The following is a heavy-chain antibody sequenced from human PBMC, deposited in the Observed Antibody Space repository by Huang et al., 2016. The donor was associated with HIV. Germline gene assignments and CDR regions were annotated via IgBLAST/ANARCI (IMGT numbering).Heavy chain of an antibody. D-gene: IGHD6-13*01. CDR2: IYPCDSDT. CDR1: GYSFTSYW. V-gene: IGHV5-51*01. Sequence: EVQLVQSGAEVKKPGESLKISCKGSGYSFTSYWIGWVRQMPGKGLEWMGIIYPCDSDTRYSPSFQGQVTISADKSISTAYLRWSSLKASDSAMYYCARHLAPIAAAGSSWFDPWGQGTLVTVSS. J-gene: IGHJ5*02. CDR3: ARHLAPIAAAGSSWFDP.